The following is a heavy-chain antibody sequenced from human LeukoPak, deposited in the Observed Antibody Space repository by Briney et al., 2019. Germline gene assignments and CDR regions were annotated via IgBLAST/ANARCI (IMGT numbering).Heavy chain of an antibody. Sequence: GGSLRLSCAASGFTFSSYAMSWVRQAPGKGLEWVSAISGSGGSTYYANSVKGRFTISRDNSKNTLYLQMNSLRAEDTAVYYCVAATADTAMKTTLLLSYWGQGTLVTVSS. V-gene: IGHV3-23*01. CDR3: VAATADTAMKTTLLLSY. CDR2: ISGSGGST. CDR1: GFTFSSYA. J-gene: IGHJ4*02. D-gene: IGHD5-18*01.